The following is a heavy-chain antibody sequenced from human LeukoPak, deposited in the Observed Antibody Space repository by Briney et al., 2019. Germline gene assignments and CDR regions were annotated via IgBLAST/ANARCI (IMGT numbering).Heavy chain of an antibody. CDR1: GYTFTGHY. D-gene: IGHD1-14*01. J-gene: IGHJ4*02. CDR3: AREGWDRTDTAELDH. CDR2: INSKSGDR. Sequence: ASVKVSCKASGYTFTGHYMHWARQAPGQGLEWMGWINSKSGDRNSAQKFQARVTMTRDTSISTVYMELSRLRPDDTAVYYCAREGWDRTDTAELDHWGQGTLVTVSS. V-gene: IGHV1-2*02.